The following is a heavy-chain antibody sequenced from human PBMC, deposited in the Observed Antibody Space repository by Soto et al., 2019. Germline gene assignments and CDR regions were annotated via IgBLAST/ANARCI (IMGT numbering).Heavy chain of an antibody. Sequence: TLETLSLTCTVSGGSISSSSYYWGWIRQPPGKGLEWIGSIYYSGSTYYNPSLKSRVTISVDTSKNQFSLKLSSVTAADTAVYYCARSGYSSGWYDWFDPWGQGTLVTVSS. J-gene: IGHJ5*02. CDR2: IYYSGST. CDR3: ARSGYSSGWYDWFDP. D-gene: IGHD6-19*01. CDR1: GGSISSSSYY. V-gene: IGHV4-39*01.